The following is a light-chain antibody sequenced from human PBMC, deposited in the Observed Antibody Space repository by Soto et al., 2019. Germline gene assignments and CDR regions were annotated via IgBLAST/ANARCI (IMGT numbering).Light chain of an antibody. V-gene: IGLV1-40*01. CDR1: SSNIGAGHD. J-gene: IGLJ2*01. CDR2: NNI. Sequence: QLVLTQPPSVSGAPGQRVTISCTGSSSNIGAGHDIHWYQQLPGTAPKLLIYNNINRPSGVSDRFSGSKSGTSASLAITGLQAEDEADYYCQSYDSSLSGSVVFGGGTKLTVL. CDR3: QSYDSSLSGSVV.